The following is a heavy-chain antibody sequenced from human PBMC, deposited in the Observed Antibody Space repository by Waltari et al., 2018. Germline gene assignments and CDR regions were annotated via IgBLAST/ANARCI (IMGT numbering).Heavy chain of an antibody. CDR1: GFTFSSYW. J-gene: IGHJ3*02. V-gene: IGHV3-74*01. Sequence: EVQLVESGGGLVQPGGSLRLSCAASGFTFSSYWMHWVRQAPGKGLVWVERINSDGSSTSYADSVKGRFTISRDNAKNTLYLQMNSLRAEDTAVYYCARDIWFGESPEAFDIWGQGTMVTVSS. D-gene: IGHD3-10*01. CDR2: INSDGSST. CDR3: ARDIWFGESPEAFDI.